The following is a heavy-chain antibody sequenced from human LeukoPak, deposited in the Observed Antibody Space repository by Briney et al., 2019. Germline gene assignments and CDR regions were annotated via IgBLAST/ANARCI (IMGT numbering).Heavy chain of an antibody. J-gene: IGHJ4*02. CDR3: ARVPFRGFDSSGYYYYFDY. D-gene: IGHD3-22*01. V-gene: IGHV1-8*01. CDR1: GYTFTSYD. Sequence: ASVKVSCKASGYTFTSYDINWVRQATGQGLEWMGWMNPNSGNTGYAQKFQGRVTMTRNTSISTAYMELSSLRSEDTAVYYCARVPFRGFDSSGYYYYFDYRGQGTLVTVSS. CDR2: MNPNSGNT.